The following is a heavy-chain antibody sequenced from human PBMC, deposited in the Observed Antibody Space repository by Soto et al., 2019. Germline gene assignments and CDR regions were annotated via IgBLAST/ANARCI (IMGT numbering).Heavy chain of an antibody. D-gene: IGHD4-4*01. CDR3: ARYPTTVTTTRNYYGMDV. CDR1: GGSISSSSYY. J-gene: IGHJ6*02. V-gene: IGHV4-39*01. CDR2: IYYSGST. Sequence: SETLSLTCTVSGGSISSSSYYWGWIRQPPGKGLEWIGNIYYSGSTHYNPSLKSRVTISVDTSKNQFSLKLSSVTAADTAVYYCARYPTTVTTTRNYYGMDVWGQGTTVTVSS.